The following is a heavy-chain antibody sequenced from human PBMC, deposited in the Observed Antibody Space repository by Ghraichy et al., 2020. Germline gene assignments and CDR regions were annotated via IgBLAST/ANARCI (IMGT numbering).Heavy chain of an antibody. D-gene: IGHD6-13*01. Sequence: ASVKVSCKASGYTFTSYGISWVRQAPGQGLEWMGWISAYNGNTNYAQKLQGRVTMTTDTSTSTAYMELRSLRSDDTAVYYCAREYSSPGHTTYYYYGMDVWGQGTTVTVSS. V-gene: IGHV1-18*01. CDR2: ISAYNGNT. CDR3: AREYSSPGHTTYYYYGMDV. CDR1: GYTFTSYG. J-gene: IGHJ6*02.